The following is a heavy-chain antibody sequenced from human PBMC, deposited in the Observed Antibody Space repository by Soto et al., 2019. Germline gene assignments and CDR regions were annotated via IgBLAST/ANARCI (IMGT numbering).Heavy chain of an antibody. Sequence: QVQLQQWGAGLLKPSETLSLTCAVYGGSFSGYYWTWIRQPPGTGLEWIGEIKHSGSTNYTPSIKSRVTISVDPSKSQFSLKLTSVTAADTAVYYCARDKITGLLDYWGQGTLVTVSS. CDR3: ARDKITGLLDY. D-gene: IGHD2-8*02. CDR2: IKHSGST. V-gene: IGHV4-34*01. CDR1: GGSFSGYY. J-gene: IGHJ4*02.